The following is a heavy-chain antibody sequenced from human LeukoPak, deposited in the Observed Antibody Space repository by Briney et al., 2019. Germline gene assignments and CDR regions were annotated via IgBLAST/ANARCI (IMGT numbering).Heavy chain of an antibody. CDR3: ARGVLLRLRLGELSLRDRFDP. D-gene: IGHD3-16*02. CDR2: INPNSGGT. Sequence: ASVKVSCKASGYTFTGYYMHWVRQAPGQGLEWMGWINPNSGGTNYAQKFQGRVTMTRDTSISTAYMELSRLRSDDTAVYYCARGVLLRLRLGELSLRDRFDPWGQGTLVTVFS. V-gene: IGHV1-2*02. CDR1: GYTFTGYY. J-gene: IGHJ5*02.